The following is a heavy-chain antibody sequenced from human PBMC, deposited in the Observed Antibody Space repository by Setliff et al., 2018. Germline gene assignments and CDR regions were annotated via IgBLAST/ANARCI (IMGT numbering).Heavy chain of an antibody. CDR3: ARSDHLVVDGFDV. J-gene: IGHJ3*01. V-gene: IGHV1-2*04. Sequence: ASVKVSCKVSGYNLIEVSMHWVRQAPGQGLEWMGWINPKTGGTNLAQKFQGWVSMTRDTSITTAYMELSRLTSDDMAVYFCARSDHLVVDGFDVWGQGTMVTVSS. CDR2: INPKTGGT. D-gene: IGHD3-16*01. CDR1: GYNLIEVS.